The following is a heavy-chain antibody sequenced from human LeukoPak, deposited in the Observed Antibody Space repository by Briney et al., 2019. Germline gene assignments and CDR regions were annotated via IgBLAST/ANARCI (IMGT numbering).Heavy chain of an antibody. Sequence: ASVKVSCKASGYTFTSYAMHWVRQAPGQRLEWMGWINAGNGNTKYSPEFQGRITITRDTSASTAYMELSSLRSEDIAVYYCARESLYDSSGYYYGWFDPWGQGTLVTVSS. J-gene: IGHJ5*02. CDR1: GYTFTSYA. D-gene: IGHD3-22*01. CDR3: ARESLYDSSGYYYGWFDP. V-gene: IGHV1-3*03. CDR2: INAGNGNT.